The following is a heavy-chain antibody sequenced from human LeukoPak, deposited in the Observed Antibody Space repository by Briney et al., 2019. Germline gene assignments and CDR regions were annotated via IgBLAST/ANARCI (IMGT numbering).Heavy chain of an antibody. CDR2: IYYSGST. V-gene: IGHV4-39*01. CDR3: ARRDAMTTATKIDDY. Sequence: SETLSLTCTVSGGSISSSSYYWGWIRQPPGKGLEWIGSIYYSGSTYYNPSLKSRVTISVDTSKNQFSLKLSSVTVADTAVYYCARRDAMTTATKIDDYWGQGTLVTVSS. J-gene: IGHJ4*02. D-gene: IGHD4-11*01. CDR1: GGSISSSSYY.